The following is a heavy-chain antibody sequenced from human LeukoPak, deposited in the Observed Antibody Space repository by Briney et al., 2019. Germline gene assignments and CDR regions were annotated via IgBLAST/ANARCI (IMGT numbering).Heavy chain of an antibody. J-gene: IGHJ4*02. CDR1: GFTFSNYA. CDR2: IIGNSGSI. CDR3: AKLIRDYYGSGSYFDY. V-gene: IGHV3-23*01. Sequence: GGSLRLSCAASGFTFSNYAMTWVRQAPGKGLEWVSGIIGNSGSIYYADSVKGRFTISRDNSKNTLYLQMNSLRAEDTAVYYCAKLIRDYYGSGSYFDYWGQGTLVTVSS. D-gene: IGHD3-10*01.